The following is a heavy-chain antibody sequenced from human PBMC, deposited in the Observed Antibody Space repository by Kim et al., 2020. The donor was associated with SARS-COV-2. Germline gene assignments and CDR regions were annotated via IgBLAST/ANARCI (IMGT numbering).Heavy chain of an antibody. CDR3: ARDSPHPRTPSEAVAGTGYGMDV. Sequence: GGSLRLSCAASGFTFSSYSMNWVRQAPGKGLEWVSSISSSSSYIYYADSVKGRFTISRDNAKNSLYLQMNSLRAEDTAVYYCARDSPHPRTPSEAVAGTGYGMDVWGQGTTVTVSS. D-gene: IGHD6-19*01. V-gene: IGHV3-21*01. CDR1: GFTFSSYS. CDR2: ISSSSSYI. J-gene: IGHJ6*02.